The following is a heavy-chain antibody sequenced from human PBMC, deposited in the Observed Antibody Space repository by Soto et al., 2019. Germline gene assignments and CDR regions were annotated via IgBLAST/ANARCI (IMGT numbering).Heavy chain of an antibody. CDR1: GGTFSSYA. J-gene: IGHJ5*02. Sequence: QVQLVQSGAEVKKPGSSVKVSCKASGGTFSSYAISWVRQAPGQGLKWMGGIIPIFGTANYAQKFQGRVTITADKSTSTAYMELSSLRSEDTAVYYCARDGTTGWFGELNWFDPWGQGTLVTVSS. V-gene: IGHV1-69*06. D-gene: IGHD3-10*01. CDR2: IIPIFGTA. CDR3: ARDGTTGWFGELNWFDP.